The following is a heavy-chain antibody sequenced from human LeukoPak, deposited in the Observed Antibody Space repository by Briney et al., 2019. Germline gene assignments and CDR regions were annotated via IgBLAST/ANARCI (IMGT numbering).Heavy chain of an antibody. J-gene: IGHJ4*02. CDR1: GSTFTSYW. Sequence: PGESPQISCQGSGSTFTSYWIGWVRQVPGKGLEWMGIIYPGDSDTRYSPSFQGQVTISADKSISTAYLQWSSLKASDTAMYYCALGCSGGSCYYWGQGTLVTVSS. CDR2: IYPGDSDT. V-gene: IGHV5-51*01. D-gene: IGHD2-15*01. CDR3: ALGCSGGSCYY.